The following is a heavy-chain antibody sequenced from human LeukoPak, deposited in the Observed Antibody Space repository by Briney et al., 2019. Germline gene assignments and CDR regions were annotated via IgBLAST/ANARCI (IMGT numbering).Heavy chain of an antibody. CDR1: GDTFSSFS. CDR2: IIPIFGIA. J-gene: IGHJ4*02. V-gene: IGHV1-69*04. Sequence: SVKVSCKASGDTFSSFSISWVRQAPGQGLEWMGRIIPIFGIANYAQKFQGRVTITADKSTSTAYMELSSLRSEDTAVYYCARGRSYGGNSHFDYWGQGTLVTVSS. CDR3: ARGRSYGGNSHFDY. D-gene: IGHD4-23*01.